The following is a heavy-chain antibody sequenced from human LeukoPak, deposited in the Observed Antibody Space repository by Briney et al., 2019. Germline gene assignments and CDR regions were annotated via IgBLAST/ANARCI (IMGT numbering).Heavy chain of an antibody. J-gene: IGHJ3*02. V-gene: IGHV3-48*01. Sequence: GGSLRLSCAASGFTFRTYSMNWVRQAPGMGLEWVSYISSGSSTIYYADSVKGRFTISRDNYKNTLYLQMNSLRAEDTAVYYCAKRAYDSSGYHAFDIWGQGTMVTVSS. CDR3: AKRAYDSSGYHAFDI. CDR2: ISSGSSTI. CDR1: GFTFRTYS. D-gene: IGHD3-22*01.